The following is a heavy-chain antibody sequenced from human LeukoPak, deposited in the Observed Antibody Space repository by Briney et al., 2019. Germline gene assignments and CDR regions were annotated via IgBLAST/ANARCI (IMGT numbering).Heavy chain of an antibody. D-gene: IGHD1-7*01. J-gene: IGHJ4*02. CDR1: GFTCTHYW. CDR2: IRQDGSET. CDR3: ASRAGKPGNTPWCFDY. V-gene: IGHV3-7*01. Sequence: GGSLRLSCAAPGFTCTHYWMTWVRQAPGKGPEWVANIRQDGSETNYVDSVRGRFTIARDNTKNSLYLQMTSLRGEDTAVYYCASRAGKPGNTPWCFDYWGQGALVTVSS.